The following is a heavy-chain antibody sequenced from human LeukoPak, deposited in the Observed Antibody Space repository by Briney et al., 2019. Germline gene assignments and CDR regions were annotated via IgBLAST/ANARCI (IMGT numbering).Heavy chain of an antibody. CDR2: ISAYNGNT. V-gene: IGHV1-18*01. Sequence: ASVKVSCKASGYTFTSYGISWVRQAPGQGLEWMGWISAYNGNTNYAQKLQGRVTMTRDMSTSTVYMELSSLRSEDTAVYYCARGDYDYVWGSYRYDAFDIWGQGTMVTVSS. CDR3: ARGDYDYVWGSYRYDAFDI. CDR1: GYTFTSYG. D-gene: IGHD3-16*02. J-gene: IGHJ3*02.